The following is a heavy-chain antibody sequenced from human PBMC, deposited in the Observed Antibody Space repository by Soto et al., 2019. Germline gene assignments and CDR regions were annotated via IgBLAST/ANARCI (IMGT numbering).Heavy chain of an antibody. CDR3: AKVRWESGSYNLGVFDY. CDR1: GFTFSSYA. CDR2: ISGSGGST. Sequence: EVQLLESGGGLVQPGGSLRLSCAASGFTFSSYAMSWVRQAPGKGLEWVSAISGSGGSTYYADSVKGRFTISRDNSKITLYLLRNSLRAEDTAVYCCAKVRWESGSYNLGVFDYWGQGSLVTVSS. V-gene: IGHV3-23*01. D-gene: IGHD1-26*01. J-gene: IGHJ4*02.